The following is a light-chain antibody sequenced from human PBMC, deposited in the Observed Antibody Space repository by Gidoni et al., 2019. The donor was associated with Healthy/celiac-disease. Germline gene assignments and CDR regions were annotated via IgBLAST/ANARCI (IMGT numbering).Light chain of an antibody. Sequence: QSALTQPASVSGSPGQSITISCTGTSRDVGGYNYVSWYQQHPGKAPKLMIYEVSNRPSRVSNRFSGSKSGNTASLTISGLQAEDEADYYCSSYTSSSTVVFGGGTKLTVL. CDR1: SRDVGGYNY. CDR2: EVS. J-gene: IGLJ2*01. V-gene: IGLV2-14*01. CDR3: SSYTSSSTVV.